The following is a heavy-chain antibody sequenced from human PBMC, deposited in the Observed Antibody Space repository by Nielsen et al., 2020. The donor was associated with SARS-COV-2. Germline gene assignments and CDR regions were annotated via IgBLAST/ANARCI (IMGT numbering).Heavy chain of an antibody. D-gene: IGHD7-27*01. Sequence: GESLKISCEASGFTFSSYWMHWVRQAPGEGLVWVSRIKSDGTMTYYADSVRGRFTISRDNAKNTLYVQMNSLRGEDTAVYYCARGGLSDNWGPFDYWGQGTLVTVSS. J-gene: IGHJ4*02. V-gene: IGHV3-74*01. CDR2: IKSDGTMT. CDR3: ARGGLSDNWGPFDY. CDR1: GFTFSSYW.